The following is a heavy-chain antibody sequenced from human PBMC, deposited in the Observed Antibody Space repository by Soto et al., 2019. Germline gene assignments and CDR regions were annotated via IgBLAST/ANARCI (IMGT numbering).Heavy chain of an antibody. CDR1: GYSFTSYW. J-gene: IGHJ6*02. CDR3: ARLYDSSGYPSPRDYGMEV. CDR2: IYPGDSDT. D-gene: IGHD3-22*01. Sequence: PGESLKISCKGSGYSFTSYWIGWVRQMPGKGLEWMGIIYPGDSDTRYSPSFQGQVTISADKSISTAYLQWSSLKASDTAMYYCARLYDSSGYPSPRDYGMEVWGQGTTVTVSS. V-gene: IGHV5-51*01.